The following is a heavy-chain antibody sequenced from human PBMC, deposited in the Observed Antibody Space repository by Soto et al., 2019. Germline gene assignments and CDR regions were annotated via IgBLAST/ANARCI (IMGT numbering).Heavy chain of an antibody. CDR1: GFTFRSYA. CDR2: ISGSGVST. J-gene: IGHJ5*02. CDR3: AKGRLALGANWFDP. V-gene: IGHV3-23*01. D-gene: IGHD1-26*01. Sequence: GGSLRLSCAASGFTFRSYAMSWVRQAPGKGLEWVSAISGSGVSTYYADSVKGRFTISRDNSKNRLCLQMNSLRAEDTAVYYCAKGRLALGANWFDPGGQGNRVTVXS.